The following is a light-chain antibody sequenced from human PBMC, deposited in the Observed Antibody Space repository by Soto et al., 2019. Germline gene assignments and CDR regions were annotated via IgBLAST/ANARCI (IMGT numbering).Light chain of an antibody. CDR3: QQSYYIPWT. CDR2: DAC. CDR1: QSINTF. Sequence: DIQMTQSPASLSASVGDTVTITCRGSQSINTFLSWYRHKQGKAPELLFYDACTLQIGVPSRFSGSGYGTEFTLVISSLQSEDFATYSCQQSYYIPWTFGQGTKVEVK. V-gene: IGKV1-39*01. J-gene: IGKJ1*01.